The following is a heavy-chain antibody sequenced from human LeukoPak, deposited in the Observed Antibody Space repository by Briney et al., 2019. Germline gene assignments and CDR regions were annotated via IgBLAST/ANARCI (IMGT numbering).Heavy chain of an antibody. D-gene: IGHD2-8*01. CDR3: ARADGDGVIDY. CDR1: GGSISSGDYY. CDR2: IYYSGST. J-gene: IGHJ4*02. Sequence: SETLPLTCTVSGGSISSGDYYWSWIRQPPGKGLEGIGYIYYSGSTYYNPSLKSRVTISVDTSKNQFSLKLSSVTAADTAVYYCARADGDGVIDYWGQGTLVTVSS. V-gene: IGHV4-30-4*01.